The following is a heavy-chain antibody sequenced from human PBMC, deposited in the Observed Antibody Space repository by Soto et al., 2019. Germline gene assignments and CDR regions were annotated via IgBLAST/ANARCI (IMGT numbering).Heavy chain of an antibody. D-gene: IGHD2-15*01. V-gene: IGHV3-30-3*01. CDR3: ASRNRYCSGGSCHHSRDAFDI. CDR2: ISYDGSNK. Sequence: GGSLRLSCAASGFTFSSYAMHWVRQAPGKGLEWVAVISYDGSNKYYADSVKGRFTISRDNSKNTLYLQMNSLRAEDTAVYYCASRNRYCSGGSCHHSRDAFDIWGQGTMVTVSS. CDR1: GFTFSSYA. J-gene: IGHJ3*02.